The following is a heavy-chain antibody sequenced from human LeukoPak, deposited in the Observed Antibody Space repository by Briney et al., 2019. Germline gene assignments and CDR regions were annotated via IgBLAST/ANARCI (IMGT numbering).Heavy chain of an antibody. V-gene: IGHV4-34*01. J-gene: IGHJ4*02. Sequence: AETLSLTCAVYGGSFSGYYWSWIGQPPGKGLEWIGEINHSGSTNYNPCLKSRVTISVDTSKLQLSLKLSSVTAAHTAVYYSARGGRLRCLQFCIFDYWGQGNLVTVSS. CDR3: ARGGRLRCLQFCIFDY. D-gene: IGHD5-24*01. CDR2: INHSGST. CDR1: GGSFSGYY.